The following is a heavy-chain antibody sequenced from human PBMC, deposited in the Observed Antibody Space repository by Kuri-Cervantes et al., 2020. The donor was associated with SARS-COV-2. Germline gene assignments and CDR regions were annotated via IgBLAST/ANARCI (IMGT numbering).Heavy chain of an antibody. V-gene: IGHV4-59*01. Sequence: SETLSLTCTVSGGSISTYYWSWIRQPPGKGLEWIGYRYYSGSTTYNPSLKSRVTISVDTSKNQFSLELDSVTAADTAVYYCARESNYSHYYGTEVWGQGTTVTVSS. CDR2: RYYSGST. CDR1: GGSISTYY. CDR3: ARESNYSHYYGTEV. J-gene: IGHJ6*02.